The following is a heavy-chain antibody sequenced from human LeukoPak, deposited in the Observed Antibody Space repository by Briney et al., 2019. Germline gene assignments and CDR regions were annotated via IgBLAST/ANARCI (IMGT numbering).Heavy chain of an antibody. J-gene: IGHJ4*02. V-gene: IGHV3-7*01. CDR3: ARDRLYGEYDDY. Sequence: PGGSLRLSCPASGFIFTNYWLSWVRQAPGKGLEWVANIKQDGSAKYYVDSVKGRFTISRDNVRNSLSLQMNSLRVEDTAVYYCARDRLYGEYDDYWGQGTLVTVSS. CDR2: IKQDGSAK. CDR1: GFIFTNYW. D-gene: IGHD4-17*01.